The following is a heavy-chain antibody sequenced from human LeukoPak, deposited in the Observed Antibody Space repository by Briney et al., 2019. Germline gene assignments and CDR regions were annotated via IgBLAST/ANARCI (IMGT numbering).Heavy chain of an antibody. D-gene: IGHD2-21*02. CDR1: GGTFSSYA. V-gene: IGHV1-69*13. CDR3: ARASDSYTPTANWFDP. CDR2: IIPIFGTA. J-gene: IGHJ5*02. Sequence: SVKVSFKASGGTFSSYAISWVRQAPGQGLEWMGGIIPIFGTANYAQKFQGRVTITADESTSTAYMELSSLRSEDTAVYYCARASDSYTPTANWFDPWGQGTLVTVSS.